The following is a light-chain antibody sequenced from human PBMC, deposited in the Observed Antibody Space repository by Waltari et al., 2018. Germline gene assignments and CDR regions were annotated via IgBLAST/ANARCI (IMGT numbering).Light chain of an antibody. CDR2: GAS. J-gene: IGKJ5*01. Sequence: EIVMTQFLATLSVSPGERATLSCRASQSVSSNLAWYQQKPGQAPRLLIYGASSRATGFPARFSASGSGTEFTLTISSLQSEDFAVYYCQQYDNWPITFGQGTRLEIK. CDR3: QQYDNWPIT. CDR1: QSVSSN. V-gene: IGKV3-15*01.